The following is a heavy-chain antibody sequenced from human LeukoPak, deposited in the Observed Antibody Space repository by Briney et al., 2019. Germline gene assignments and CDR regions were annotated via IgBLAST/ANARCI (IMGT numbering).Heavy chain of an antibody. CDR2: INPNSGGT. CDR1: GDTFTGYY. D-gene: IGHD1-1*01. CDR3: ARDLNWNDNCFDY. Sequence: ASVKVSCKASGDTFTGYYMHWLRQAPGQGLEWMGWINPNSGGTNYAQKFQGRVTMTRDTSISTAYMELSRLRSDDTAVYYCARDLNWNDNCFDYWGQGTLVTVSS. J-gene: IGHJ4*02. V-gene: IGHV1-2*02.